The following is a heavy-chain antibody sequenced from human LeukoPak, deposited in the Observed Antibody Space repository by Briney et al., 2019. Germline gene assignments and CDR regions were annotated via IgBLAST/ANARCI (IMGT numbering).Heavy chain of an antibody. CDR1: GGSISSYY. V-gene: IGHV4-59*01. Sequence: SETLSLTCTVSGGSISSYYWSWIRQPPGKGMEWVGYIYYSGSTNYNPSLKSRVTISVETSKKQFSLKLSSVTAADTAVYYCARGLGGYCSSTSCYELDYWGQGTLVTVSS. J-gene: IGHJ4*02. D-gene: IGHD2-2*03. CDR2: IYYSGST. CDR3: ARGLGGYCSSTSCYELDY.